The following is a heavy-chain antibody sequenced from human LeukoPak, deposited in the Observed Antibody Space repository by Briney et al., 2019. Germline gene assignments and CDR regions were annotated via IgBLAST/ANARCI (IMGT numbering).Heavy chain of an antibody. Sequence: ASVKVSCKASGYTFTSYGISWVRQAPGQGLEWMGWISAYNGNTNYAQKLQGRVTMTTDTSTSTAYMELRSLRSDDTAVYYWARVGPYGYTDYYFDYWGQGTLVTVSS. D-gene: IGHD5-18*01. CDR2: ISAYNGNT. J-gene: IGHJ4*02. CDR1: GYTFTSYG. CDR3: ARVGPYGYTDYYFDY. V-gene: IGHV1-18*01.